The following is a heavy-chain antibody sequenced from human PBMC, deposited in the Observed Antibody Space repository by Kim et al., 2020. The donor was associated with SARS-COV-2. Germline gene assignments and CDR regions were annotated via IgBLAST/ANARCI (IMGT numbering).Heavy chain of an antibody. CDR3: ASPLWFGELYPFDY. CDR1: GFTFSSYA. V-gene: IGHV3-30-3*01. D-gene: IGHD3-10*01. Sequence: GGSLRLSCAASGFTFSSYAMHWVRQAPGKGLEWVAVISYDGSNKYYADSVKGRFTISRDNSKNTLYLQMNSLRAEDTAVYYCASPLWFGELYPFDYWGQG. CDR2: ISYDGSNK. J-gene: IGHJ4*02.